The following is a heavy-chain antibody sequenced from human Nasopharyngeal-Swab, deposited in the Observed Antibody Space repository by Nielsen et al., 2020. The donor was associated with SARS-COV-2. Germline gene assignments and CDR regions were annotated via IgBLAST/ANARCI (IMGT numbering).Heavy chain of an antibody. Sequence: GESLKISCAASGFTFSSYSMNWVRQAPGKGLEWVSYISSSSSTIYYADSVKGRFTISRDNAKNSLYLQMNSLRAEDTAVYYCARDPDYDLWSGYSKSFDYWGQGTLVTVSS. CDR3: ARDPDYDLWSGYSKSFDY. CDR2: ISSSSSTI. V-gene: IGHV3-48*04. J-gene: IGHJ4*02. CDR1: GFTFSSYS. D-gene: IGHD3-3*01.